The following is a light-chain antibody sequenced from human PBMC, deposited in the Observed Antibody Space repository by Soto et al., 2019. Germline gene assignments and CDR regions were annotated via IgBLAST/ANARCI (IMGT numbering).Light chain of an antibody. V-gene: IGKV1-5*03. Sequence: DIQMTQSPSTLSASVGDTVTITCRASQTISTWLAWYQQKPGKAPKVLIYKASTLASGVPSRFSGSGSETEFTLTISSLQPDDFATYFCQQYDSHYTFGQGTKLEIK. CDR2: KAS. J-gene: IGKJ2*01. CDR1: QTISTW. CDR3: QQYDSHYT.